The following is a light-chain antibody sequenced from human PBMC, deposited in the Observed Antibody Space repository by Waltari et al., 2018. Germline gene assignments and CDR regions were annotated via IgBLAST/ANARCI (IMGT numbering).Light chain of an antibody. V-gene: IGLV2-11*02. CDR1: VRDVGRYNF. CDR2: DVT. Sequence: QSALTQPRSVSGSPGQSVTISCPGTVRDVGRYNFVSWYQQPPGKAPKLVIYDVTKRPSGVPDRFSGSKSGITASLRIAGLQAEDEADYYCCSYAGINILMFGGGTKLTVL. CDR3: CSYAGINILM. J-gene: IGLJ3*02.